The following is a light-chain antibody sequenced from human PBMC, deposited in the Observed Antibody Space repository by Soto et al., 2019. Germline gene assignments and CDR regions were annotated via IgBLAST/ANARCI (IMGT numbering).Light chain of an antibody. CDR1: SSDIGPYNY. J-gene: IGLJ1*01. CDR3: TSYTITSPYV. CDR2: EVT. Sequence: QSVLTQPASVSGSPGQSITISCIGTSSDIGPYNYVSWYQQHPDKAPKLILYEVTNRPSGASDRFSGSKSGNAAFLTISGLQAEDEADYYCTSYTITSPYVFGTGTKVTVL. V-gene: IGLV2-14*01.